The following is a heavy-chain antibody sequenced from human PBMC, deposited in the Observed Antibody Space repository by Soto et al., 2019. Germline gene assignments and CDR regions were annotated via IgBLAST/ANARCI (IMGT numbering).Heavy chain of an antibody. CDR3: ARDFGYDFWSGYSYYYYGMDV. Sequence: GSLRLSCAASGFTFSSYGMHWVRQAPGKGLEWVAVIWYDGSNKYYADSVKGRLTISRDNSKNTLYLQMNSLRAEDTAVYYCARDFGYDFWSGYSYYYYGMDVWGQGTTVTVYS. D-gene: IGHD3-3*01. V-gene: IGHV3-33*01. CDR1: GFTFSSYG. J-gene: IGHJ6*02. CDR2: IWYDGSNK.